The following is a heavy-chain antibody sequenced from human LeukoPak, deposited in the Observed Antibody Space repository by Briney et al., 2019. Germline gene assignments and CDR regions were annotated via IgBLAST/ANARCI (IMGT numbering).Heavy chain of an antibody. CDR3: ARPPSDNLLTGSLYYFDN. CDR1: GFTFSGYE. V-gene: IGHV3-23*01. CDR2: ISGSGDRT. J-gene: IGHJ4*02. D-gene: IGHD3-9*01. Sequence: PGGSLRLSCAGSGFTFSGYEMSWVRQAPGKGLEWVSGISGSGDRTDYADSVKGRFTISRDNSKNTLYLQINSPRAEDTAVYYCARPPSDNLLTGSLYYFDNWGQGTLVTVSS.